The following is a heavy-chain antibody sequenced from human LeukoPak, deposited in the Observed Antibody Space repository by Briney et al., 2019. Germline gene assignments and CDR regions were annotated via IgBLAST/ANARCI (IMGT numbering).Heavy chain of an antibody. J-gene: IGHJ4*02. CDR2: INHSGST. CDR1: GGSFSGYY. CDR3: AGRYCSGGRCYRALADY. D-gene: IGHD2-15*01. Sequence: SETLSLTCAVDGGSFSGYYWSWIRQPPGKGLEWIGEINHSGSTNYNPSLKSRVTISVDTSKNQFSLKLTSVTAADTAVYYCAGRYCSGGRCYRALADYWGQGTLVTVSS. V-gene: IGHV4-34*01.